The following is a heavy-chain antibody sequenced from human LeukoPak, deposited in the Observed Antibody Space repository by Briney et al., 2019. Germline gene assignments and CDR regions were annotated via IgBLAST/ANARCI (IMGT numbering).Heavy chain of an antibody. V-gene: IGHV4-61*01. CDR2: VDYRGIT. Sequence: SETLSLTCSVSGASVYSDSSYWTWIRQAPGKGLEWIGKVDYRGITQYDPSLKSRVIMSLDTSKNQFSLILSSVTAADTAMYYCAKYASGTMRDYWGQGTLVTVSP. CDR3: AKYASGTMRDY. D-gene: IGHD3-10*01. J-gene: IGHJ4*02. CDR1: GASVYSDSSY.